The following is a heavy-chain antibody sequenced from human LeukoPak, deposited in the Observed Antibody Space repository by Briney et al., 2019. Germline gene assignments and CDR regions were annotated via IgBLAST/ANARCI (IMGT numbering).Heavy chain of an antibody. Sequence: SETLSLTCTVSGGSISSYYWSWIRQPPGKGLEWIGYIYYSGSTYYNPSLKGRVTISVDTSKNQFSLKLSSVTAADTAVYYCARDMTTVTYAFDIWGQGTMVTVSS. CDR1: GGSISSYY. J-gene: IGHJ3*02. CDR2: IYYSGST. D-gene: IGHD4-11*01. V-gene: IGHV4-59*12. CDR3: ARDMTTVTYAFDI.